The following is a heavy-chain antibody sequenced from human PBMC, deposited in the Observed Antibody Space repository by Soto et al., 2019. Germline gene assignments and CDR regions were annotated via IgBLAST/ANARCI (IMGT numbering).Heavy chain of an antibody. CDR2: INHSGST. J-gene: IGHJ5*02. V-gene: IGHV4-34*01. D-gene: IGHD3-10*01. CDR3: ARGARGLLWFGELFPFAP. Sequence: QVQLQQWGAGLLKPSETLSLTCAVYGGSFSGYYWSWIRQPPGKGLEWIGEINHSGSTNYNPSLKSRVTISLDTSKNQFSLKLSSVNAADTAVYYCARGARGLLWFGELFPFAPWGQGTLVTVSS. CDR1: GGSFSGYY.